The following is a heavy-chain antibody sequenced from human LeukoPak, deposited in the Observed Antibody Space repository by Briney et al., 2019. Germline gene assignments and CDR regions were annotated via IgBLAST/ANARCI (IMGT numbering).Heavy chain of an antibody. CDR3: AKEGAVAGPLDY. D-gene: IGHD6-19*01. V-gene: IGHV3-23*01. CDR2: ITDSGGST. J-gene: IGHJ4*02. Sequence: GGSLRLSCAASGLSFSTYAMSWVRQAPGKGLEWVSAITDSGGSTYYADSVKGRFTISRDNSKNTLYLQMNSLRVEDTAVYFCAKEGAVAGPLDYWGQGTLVTVSS. CDR1: GLSFSTYA.